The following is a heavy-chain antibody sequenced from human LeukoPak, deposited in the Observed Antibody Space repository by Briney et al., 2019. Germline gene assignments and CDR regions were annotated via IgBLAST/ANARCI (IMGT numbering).Heavy chain of an antibody. D-gene: IGHD4-17*01. CDR1: GFTFSSDW. V-gene: IGHV3-7*01. Sequence: GGSLRLSCAASGFTFSSDWMTWVRQAPGKGLEWVANIKQGGSDIYYVDSVKGRFTISRDDAKNSLYLQMSSLRAEDTAVYYCARGPNFGDYVDFLDYWGQGALVTVSS. CDR3: ARGPNFGDYVDFLDY. J-gene: IGHJ4*02. CDR2: IKQGGSDI.